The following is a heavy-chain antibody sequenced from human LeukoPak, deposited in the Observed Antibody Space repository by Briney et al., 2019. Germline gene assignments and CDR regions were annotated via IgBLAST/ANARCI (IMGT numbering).Heavy chain of an antibody. V-gene: IGHV3-33*01. J-gene: IGHJ4*02. CDR2: VWFDGNMK. CDR3: ARAPRGYSSYYFDY. CDR1: GFTFQNYG. D-gene: IGHD5-18*01. Sequence: PGGSLRLSRAASGFTFQNYGMHWVRQAPGKGLEWVAVVWFDGNMKKYADSVKGRFTISRDNPTNTVSLQMNSLRAKDTAVYYCARAPRGYSSYYFDYWGQGILVTVSS.